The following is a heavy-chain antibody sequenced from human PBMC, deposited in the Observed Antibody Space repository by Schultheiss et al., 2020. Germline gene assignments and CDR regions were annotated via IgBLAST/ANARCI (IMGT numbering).Heavy chain of an antibody. Sequence: ASVKVSCKASGYTFTSYGISWVRQAPGQGLEWMGWINPKSGGTNYAQKFQDRVTLTRDTSISTAYMELRRLTSDDTAVYYCAGARPRGLDSSSWYYFNWFDPWGQGTLGTVSS. J-gene: IGHJ5*02. CDR2: INPKSGGT. D-gene: IGHD6-13*01. CDR3: AGARPRGLDSSSWYYFNWFDP. CDR1: GYTFTSYG. V-gene: IGHV1-2*02.